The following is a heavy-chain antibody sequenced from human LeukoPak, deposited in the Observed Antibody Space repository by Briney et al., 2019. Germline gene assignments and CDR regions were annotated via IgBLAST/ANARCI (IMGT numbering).Heavy chain of an antibody. CDR2: IYGGGST. J-gene: IGHJ4*02. D-gene: IGHD4-11*01. CDR3: ARWLYSNYEGYYFDY. V-gene: IGHV3-53*01. Sequence: GGSLRLSCAASGLTFSSHWMHWVRQAPGKGLEWVSVIYGGGSTYYADSVKGRFTISRDNSKNTLYLQMNSLRAEDTAVYYCARWLYSNYEGYYFDYWGQGTLVTVSS. CDR1: GLTFSSHW.